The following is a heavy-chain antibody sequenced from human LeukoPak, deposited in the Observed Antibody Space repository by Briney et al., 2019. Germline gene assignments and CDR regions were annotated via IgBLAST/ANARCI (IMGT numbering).Heavy chain of an antibody. CDR2: IIPTFGTA. D-gene: IGHD5-18*01. J-gene: IGHJ1*01. V-gene: IGHV1-69*06. CDR3: ARARGTAMGFQH. CDR1: GGTFSSYA. Sequence: SVKVSCKASGGTFSSYAISWVRQAPGQGLEWMGGIIPTFGTANYAQKFQGRVTITADKSTSTAYMELSSLRSEDTAVYYCARARGTAMGFQHWGQGTLVTVSS.